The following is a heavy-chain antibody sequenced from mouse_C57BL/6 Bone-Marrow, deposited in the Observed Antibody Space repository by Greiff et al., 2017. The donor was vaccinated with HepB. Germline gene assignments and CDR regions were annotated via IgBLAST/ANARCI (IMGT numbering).Heavy chain of an antibody. D-gene: IGHD1-1*01. CDR3: VKGGGSSYRAMDY. CDR2: IWRGGST. V-gene: IGHV2-5*01. Sequence: VQLVESGPGLVQPSQSLSITCTVSGFSLTSYGVHWVRQSPGKGLEWLGVIWRGGSTDYNAAFLSRLSITKDNSKSQVFFKMNSLQADDTAIYYWVKGGGSSYRAMDYWGQGTSVTVSS. CDR1: GFSLTSYG. J-gene: IGHJ4*01.